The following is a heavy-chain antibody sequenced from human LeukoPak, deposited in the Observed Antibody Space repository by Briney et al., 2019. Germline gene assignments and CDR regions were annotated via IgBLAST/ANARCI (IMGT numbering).Heavy chain of an antibody. J-gene: IGHJ3*02. Sequence: GGSLRLSCAASGFTFSSYGMHWVRQAPGKGLEWVAFIRYDGSNKYYADSVKGRFTISRDNSKNTLYLQMSSLRAEDTAVYYCAKDYIVVVPAALFDAFDIWGQGTMVTVSS. CDR2: IRYDGSNK. CDR3: AKDYIVVVPAALFDAFDI. D-gene: IGHD2-2*01. V-gene: IGHV3-30*02. CDR1: GFTFSSYG.